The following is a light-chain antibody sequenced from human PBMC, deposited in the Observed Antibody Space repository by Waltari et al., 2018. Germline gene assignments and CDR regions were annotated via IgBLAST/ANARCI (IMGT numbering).Light chain of an antibody. Sequence: QSALTQPASVSGSPGQSISISCTGTSRAVGVYNYVSCYQKYPGKAPNLMIYEVSKRPSGVSNRFSGSKSDNTASLTISGLQAEDEADYYCSSYTSSSTWVFGGGTKLTVL. CDR1: SRAVGVYNY. J-gene: IGLJ3*02. CDR3: SSYTSSSTWV. V-gene: IGLV2-14*01. CDR2: EVS.